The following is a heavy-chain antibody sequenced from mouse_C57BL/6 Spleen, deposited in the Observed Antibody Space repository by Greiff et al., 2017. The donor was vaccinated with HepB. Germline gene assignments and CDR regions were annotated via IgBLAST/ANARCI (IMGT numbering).Heavy chain of an antibody. V-gene: IGHV10-1*01. Sequence: EVQVVESGGGLVQPKGSLKLSCAASGFSFNTYAMNWVRQAPGKGLEWVARIRSKSNNYATYYADSVKDRFTISRDDSESMLYLQMNNLKTEDTAMYYGVRRGLTGAFDYWGQGTTLTVSS. CDR2: IRSKSNNYAT. J-gene: IGHJ2*01. CDR3: VRRGLTGAFDY. D-gene: IGHD4-1*01. CDR1: GFSFNTYA.